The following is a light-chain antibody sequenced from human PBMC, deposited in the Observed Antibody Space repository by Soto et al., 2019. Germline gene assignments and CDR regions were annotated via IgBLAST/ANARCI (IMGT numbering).Light chain of an antibody. CDR3: QQYNSYS. Sequence: DIQMTQSPSTLSVSVGDRVTITCRASQSIRNLLAWYQQKPGKAPEVLIYHASTLESGVPSRFSGSGSGTEFTLTISSLQPDDFATYYCQQYNSYSFGQGTKVDIK. V-gene: IGKV1-5*01. CDR1: QSIRNL. CDR2: HAS. J-gene: IGKJ1*01.